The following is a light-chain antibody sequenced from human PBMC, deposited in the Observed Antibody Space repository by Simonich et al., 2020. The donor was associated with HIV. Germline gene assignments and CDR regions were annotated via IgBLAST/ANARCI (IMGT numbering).Light chain of an antibody. J-gene: IGLJ3*02. CDR1: SGNIASNY. CDR2: DEN. Sequence: NFMLTQPHSVSESPGKTVTISCTRSSGNIASNYVQWYQQRPGSGPTTVIYDENQSPSGVPDRFSGSIDSSSNSASLTISGLKTEDEADYFCQSYDSNNHWVFGGGTKLTVL. V-gene: IGLV6-57*03. CDR3: QSYDSNNHWV.